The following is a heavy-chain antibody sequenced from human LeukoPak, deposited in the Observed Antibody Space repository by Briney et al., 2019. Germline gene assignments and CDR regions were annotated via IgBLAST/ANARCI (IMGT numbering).Heavy chain of an antibody. CDR1: GGTFSSYA. D-gene: IGHD3-22*01. CDR2: IIPIFGTA. Sequence: ASVKVSCTASGGTFSSYAISGVRQAPGQGLEWIGGIIPIFGTANYAQKFQGRVTITADKSTSTAYMELSSLRSEDTAVYYCARGRYDSSGYFSVWGQGTLVTVSS. V-gene: IGHV1-69*06. J-gene: IGHJ4*02. CDR3: ARGRYDSSGYFSV.